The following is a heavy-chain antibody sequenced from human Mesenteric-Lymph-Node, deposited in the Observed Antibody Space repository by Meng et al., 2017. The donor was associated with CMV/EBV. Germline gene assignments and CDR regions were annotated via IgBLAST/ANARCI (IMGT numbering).Heavy chain of an antibody. CDR2: IYYSGST. CDR1: GGSISSSSYY. J-gene: IGHJ3*02. V-gene: IGHV4-39*07. D-gene: IGHD3-9*01. CDR3: ARDDYDILTGYYNSRAFDI. Sequence: QVQLEQGGAGLLKPSETLSLTRTVSGGSISSSSYYWGWIRQPPGKGLEWIGNIYYSGSTYYNPSLKSRVTISVDTSKNQFSLKLSSVTAADTAVYYCARDDYDILTGYYNSRAFDIWGQGTMVTVSS.